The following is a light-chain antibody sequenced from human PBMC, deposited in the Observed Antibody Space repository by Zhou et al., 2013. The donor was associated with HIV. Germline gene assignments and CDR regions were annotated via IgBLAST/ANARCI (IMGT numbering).Light chain of an antibody. CDR3: QQYGSSPFT. CDR2: GSS. CDR1: QIITNNQ. Sequence: EIVLTQSPGTLSLSPGERATLSCRASQIITNNQLAWYQQKAGQAPRLLIYGSSGRATGIPDRFSGSGSGTDFTLTISRLEPEDFAVYYCQQYGSSPFTFGPGTQVDIK. V-gene: IGKV3-20*01. J-gene: IGKJ3*01.